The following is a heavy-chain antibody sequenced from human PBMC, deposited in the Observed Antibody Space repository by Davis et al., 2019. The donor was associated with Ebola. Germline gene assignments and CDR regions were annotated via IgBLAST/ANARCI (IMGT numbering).Heavy chain of an antibody. J-gene: IGHJ6*02. CDR3: ARHAKGPYYYYGLDV. V-gene: IGHV4-39*01. Sequence: SETLSLTCTVSGGSISSSSYYWGWIRQPPGKGLEWIGSISYSGSTYYNPSLKGRVTISVDTSKNQFSLKLSSVTAADTAVYYCARHAKGPYYYYGLDVWGQGTTVTVSS. CDR1: GGSISSSSYY. CDR2: ISYSGST.